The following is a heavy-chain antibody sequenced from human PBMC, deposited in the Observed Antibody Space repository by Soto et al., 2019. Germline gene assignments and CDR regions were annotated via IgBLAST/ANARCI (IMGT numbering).Heavy chain of an antibody. J-gene: IGHJ4*02. CDR3: AKGHYLWGYDFDY. CDR2: ISGSGGST. V-gene: IGHV3-23*01. CDR1: GFTFSSYA. Sequence: RRLSCAASGFTFSSYAMSWVRQAPGKGLEWVSAISGSGGSTYYADSVKGRFTISRDNSKNTLYLQMNSLRAEDTAVYYCAKGHYLWGYDFDYCGQRTLVTVSS. D-gene: IGHD3-16*01.